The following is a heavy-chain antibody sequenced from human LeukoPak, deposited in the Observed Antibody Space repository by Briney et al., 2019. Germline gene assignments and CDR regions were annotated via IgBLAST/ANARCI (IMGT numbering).Heavy chain of an antibody. CDR3: ASHIAAAGSSKQAAQDDY. J-gene: IGHJ4*02. V-gene: IGHV1-8*01. D-gene: IGHD6-13*01. Sequence: ASVKVSCKASGYTFTSYDINWVRQATGQGLEWVGWMNPNSGNTGYAQKFQGRVTMTRNTSISTAYMELSSLRSEDTAVYYCASHIAAAGSSKQAAQDDYWGQGTLVTVSS. CDR2: MNPNSGNT. CDR1: GYTFTSYD.